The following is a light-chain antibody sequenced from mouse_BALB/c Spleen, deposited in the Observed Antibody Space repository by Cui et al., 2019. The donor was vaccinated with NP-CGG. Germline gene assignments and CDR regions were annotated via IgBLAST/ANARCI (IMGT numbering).Light chain of an antibody. J-gene: IGLJ1*01. CDR1: TGTVTTRNY. CDR2: GTN. CDR3: ALWYNNHWV. V-gene: IGLV1*01. Sequence: VLTQASVLTTAPGETGTLTCRSSTGTVTTRNYANWVQEKPDHLFTGLIGGTNNRAPGVPARFSGSLIGDKAALTITGAQTEDEAIYFCALWYNNHWVFGGGTKLTVL.